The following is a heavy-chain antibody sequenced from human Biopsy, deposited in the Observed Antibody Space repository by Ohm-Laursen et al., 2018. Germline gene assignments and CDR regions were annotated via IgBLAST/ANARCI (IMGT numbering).Heavy chain of an antibody. Sequence: SLRLSCAASGFTFDDYALHWVRQAPGKGLEWVSGISWNSGNIGYADSVKGRFTISRDNAKNSLYLQMHSLRAEDTAVYYCARDTRWSPYSMDVWGQGTTVTVSS. CDR3: ARDTRWSPYSMDV. CDR1: GFTFDDYA. CDR2: ISWNSGNI. V-gene: IGHV3-9*01. J-gene: IGHJ6*02. D-gene: IGHD4-23*01.